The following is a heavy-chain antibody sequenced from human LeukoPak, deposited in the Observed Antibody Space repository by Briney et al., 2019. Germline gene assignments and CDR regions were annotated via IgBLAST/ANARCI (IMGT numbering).Heavy chain of an antibody. CDR3: TKNDVGDYGT. J-gene: IGHJ5*02. Sequence: SETLSLTCSVSGASISRTTSYWGWIRQPPGKGLEWIGSVFHTGTAYYNPSLRSRVTLSVDTSKNQFSLKMSSVTAADTAVYYCTKNDVGDYGTWGQGTLVAVSS. V-gene: IGHV4-39*01. CDR2: VFHTGTA. D-gene: IGHD4-17*01. CDR1: GASISRTTSY.